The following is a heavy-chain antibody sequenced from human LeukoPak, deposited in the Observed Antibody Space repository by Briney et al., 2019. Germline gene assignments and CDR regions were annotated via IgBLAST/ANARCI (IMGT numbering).Heavy chain of an antibody. J-gene: IGHJ4*02. Sequence: ASVKVSCKAPGYTFTTYHMHWVRQAPGQGLEWMGKINRSGGSTVYAQRFQDRVTVTRDTSTSTVYMELTSLTSEDTAVYWCAREGARTDYYFDSWGQGTLVTVSS. CDR3: AREGARTDYYFDS. D-gene: IGHD3/OR15-3a*01. V-gene: IGHV1-46*01. CDR1: GYTFTTYH. CDR2: INRSGGST.